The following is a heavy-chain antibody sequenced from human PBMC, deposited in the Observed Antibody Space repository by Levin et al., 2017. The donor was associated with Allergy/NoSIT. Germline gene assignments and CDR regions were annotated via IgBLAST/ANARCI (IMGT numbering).Heavy chain of an antibody. CDR3: AKTKVSYDYIWGSLGYFDL. CDR1: GFTFSSYA. J-gene: IGHJ2*01. Sequence: GGSLRLSCAASGFTFSSYAMSWVRQAPGKGLEWVSAISGSGGSTYYADSVKGRFTISRDNSKNTLYLQMNSLRAEDTAVYYCAKTKVSYDYIWGSLGYFDLWGRGTLVTVSS. D-gene: IGHD3-16*01. V-gene: IGHV3-23*01. CDR2: ISGSGGST.